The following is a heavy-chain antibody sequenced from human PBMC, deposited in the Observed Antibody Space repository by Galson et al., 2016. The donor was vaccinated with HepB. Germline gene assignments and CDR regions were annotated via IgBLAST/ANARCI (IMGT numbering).Heavy chain of an antibody. CDR1: GFTFRTYT. CDR2: ISGTDDGA. Sequence: SLRLSCAASGFTFRTYTMSWVRQAQWRGLERVSAISGTDDGAYYADSVKGRFTISRDNSKNTLHLQMNSLSAEDTAVYYCAKGDTGTFRYFDYWGQGTLVTVSS. J-gene: IGHJ4*02. V-gene: IGHV3-23*01. D-gene: IGHD1-26*01. CDR3: AKGDTGTFRYFDY.